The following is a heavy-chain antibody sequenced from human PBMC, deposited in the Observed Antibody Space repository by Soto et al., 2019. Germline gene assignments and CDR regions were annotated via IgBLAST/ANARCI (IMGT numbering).Heavy chain of an antibody. D-gene: IGHD3-10*02. V-gene: IGHV4-59*01. J-gene: IGHJ5*01. Sequence: QVQLQESGPGLVKPSETLSLTCTVSGGSISSYYWSWIRQPPGKGLEWIGFIYYSGSTKYNPSLKRRDTISIDTSEYQLSLKQNSVAAADTAVYYCASMVGDPVLSLDSWGQGTLVTVSS. CDR3: ASMVGDPVLSLDS. CDR2: IYYSGST. CDR1: GGSISSYY.